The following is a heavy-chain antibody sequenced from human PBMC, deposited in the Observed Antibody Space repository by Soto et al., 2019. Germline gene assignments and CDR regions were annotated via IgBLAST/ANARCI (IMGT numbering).Heavy chain of an antibody. Sequence: SETLSVTCSVSGGSLSGCCWSWSRQPPGKGLEWIAYINDSGNTNYNPSLKNRVTISVDTSKNQFSLEVSPVTAADTAVYYCARHTWRVTWSHDSWGQGTLVTVSS. CDR1: GGSLSGCC. J-gene: IGHJ4*02. D-gene: IGHD2-8*02. CDR2: INDSGNT. CDR3: ARHTWRVTWSHDS. V-gene: IGHV4-59*08.